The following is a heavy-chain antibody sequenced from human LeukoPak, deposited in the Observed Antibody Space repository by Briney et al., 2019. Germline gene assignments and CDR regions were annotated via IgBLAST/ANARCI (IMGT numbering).Heavy chain of an antibody. CDR1: GGSISSYY. CDR2: IYYSGST. J-gene: IGHJ4*02. CDR3: ARHPHSSGYSDYFDY. D-gene: IGHD3-22*01. Sequence: PSQTLSLTCTVSGGSISSYYWSWIRQPPGKGLEWIGYIYYSGSTNYNPSLKSRVTISVDTSKNQFSLKLSSVTAADTAVYYCARHPHSSGYSDYFDYWGQGTLVTVSS. V-gene: IGHV4-59*08.